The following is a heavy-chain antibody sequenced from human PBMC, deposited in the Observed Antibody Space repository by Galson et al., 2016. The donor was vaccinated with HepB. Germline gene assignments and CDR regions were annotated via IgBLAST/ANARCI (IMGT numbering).Heavy chain of an antibody. Sequence: SVKVSCKASGGTFSRYAISWVRQAPGQGLEWMGGIIPTFGIGNYAQKFQGRVTITAGESTSTVYMELSSLRLEDTAVYYCARGTRLWLQDYYYGMGVWGQGITVTVSS. J-gene: IGHJ6*02. CDR2: IIPTFGIG. D-gene: IGHD5-18*01. CDR1: GGTFSRYA. V-gene: IGHV1-69*13. CDR3: ARGTRLWLQDYYYGMGV.